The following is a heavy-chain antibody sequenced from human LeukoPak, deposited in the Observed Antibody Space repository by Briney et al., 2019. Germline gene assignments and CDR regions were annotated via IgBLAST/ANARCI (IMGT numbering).Heavy chain of an antibody. D-gene: IGHD1-7*01. J-gene: IGHJ5*02. CDR2: INPNSGVT. V-gene: IGHV1-2*02. CDR3: ARDSHDWNYSGFDP. CDR1: GYTFSGFY. Sequence: ASVKVSCKASGYTFSGFYIHWVRQAPGQGLEWMGWINPNSGVTNYAQKFQGRVTMTRDTSFSTAYMELSRLRSDDTAVYYCARDSHDWNYSGFDPWGQGTLVTVSS.